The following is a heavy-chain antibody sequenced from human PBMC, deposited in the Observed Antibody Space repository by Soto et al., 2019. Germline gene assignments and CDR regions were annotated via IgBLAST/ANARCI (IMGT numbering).Heavy chain of an antibody. CDR2: IIPLFGTT. J-gene: IGHJ4*02. V-gene: IGHV1-69*01. CDR1: GGTFRENI. CDR3: AREGTSTFYYDS. Sequence: QVQLVQSGAEVKKPGSSVRVSCKASGGTFRENIISWVRQAPGQGLEWMGRIIPLFGTTDYAQKFQGRVTTIADAPTSTAYLELSSLTPEDTAVYYCAREGTSTFYYDSWGQGTLVTVSS. D-gene: IGHD4-4*01.